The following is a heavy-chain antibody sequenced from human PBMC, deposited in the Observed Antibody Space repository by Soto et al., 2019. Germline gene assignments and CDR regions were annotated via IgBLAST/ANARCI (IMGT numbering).Heavy chain of an antibody. V-gene: IGHV5-10-1*01. CDR2: IDPSDSYT. CDR1: GYSLTSYW. Sequence: GESLKISCKGSGYSLTSYWMSWVRQMPGKGLEWMGRIDPSDSYTNYSPSFQGHVTISADKSISTAYLQWSSLKASDTAMYYCARHTPLGMEDGMDVWGQGTTVTVYS. J-gene: IGHJ6*02. CDR3: ARHTPLGMEDGMDV. D-gene: IGHD3-16*01.